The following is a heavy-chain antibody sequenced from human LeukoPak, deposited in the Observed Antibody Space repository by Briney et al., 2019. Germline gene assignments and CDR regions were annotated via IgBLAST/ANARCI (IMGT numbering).Heavy chain of an antibody. CDR3: ARGNSGDY. CDR2: IYHSGST. CDR1: GGSISSYY. V-gene: IGHV4-38-2*02. J-gene: IGHJ4*02. D-gene: IGHD2-21*01. Sequence: SETLSLTCTVSGGSISSYYWSWIRQPPGKGLEWIGSIYHSGSTYYNPSLKSRVTISVDTSENQFSLRLTSVTAADTAVYYCARGNSGDYWGQGTLVTVSS.